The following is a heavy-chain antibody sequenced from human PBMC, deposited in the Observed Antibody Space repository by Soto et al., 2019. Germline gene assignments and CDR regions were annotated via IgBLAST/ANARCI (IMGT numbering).Heavy chain of an antibody. D-gene: IGHD2-15*01. CDR2: ISNRGDT. V-gene: IGHV3-66*01. J-gene: IGHJ3*02. Sequence: EVQLVESGGGLVQPGGSLRLSCTASGFIVSDTYMNWVRQAPGKGLEWVSVISNRGDTHYADSVRGRFSLSRDIADNTLHLQMNNLGVEDTAVYYCARDPRYCRGGSCSITGDAFDIWGQGTMVTVSS. CDR1: GFIVSDTY. CDR3: ARDPRYCRGGSCSITGDAFDI.